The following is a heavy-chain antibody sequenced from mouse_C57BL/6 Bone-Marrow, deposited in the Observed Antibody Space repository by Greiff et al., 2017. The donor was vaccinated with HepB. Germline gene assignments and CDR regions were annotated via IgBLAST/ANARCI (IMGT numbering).Heavy chain of an antibody. J-gene: IGHJ3*01. Sequence: QVHVKQPGAELVKPGASVKLSCKASGYTFTSYWMPWVKQRPGQGLEWIGMIHPNSGSTNYNEKFKSKATLTVDKSSSTAYMQLSSLTSEDSAVYYCARDDYVWFAYWGQGTLVTVSA. CDR3: ARDDYVWFAY. D-gene: IGHD2-4*01. CDR2: IHPNSGST. V-gene: IGHV1-64*01. CDR1: GYTFTSYW.